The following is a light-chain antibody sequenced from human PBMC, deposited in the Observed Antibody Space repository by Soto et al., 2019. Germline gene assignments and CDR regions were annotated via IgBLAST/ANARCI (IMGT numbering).Light chain of an antibody. CDR3: QTWAPGIQV. Sequence: QSVLTQSPSASASLGASVKLTCTLSSGYSSYVIAWHQQRPEKGPRYLMKVNSDGSHSKGDGIPDRFSGSRSGAERYLTISSLQSEDEADYYCQTWAPGIQVFGGGTKLTVL. CDR2: VNSDGSH. CDR1: SGYSSYV. V-gene: IGLV4-69*01. J-gene: IGLJ2*01.